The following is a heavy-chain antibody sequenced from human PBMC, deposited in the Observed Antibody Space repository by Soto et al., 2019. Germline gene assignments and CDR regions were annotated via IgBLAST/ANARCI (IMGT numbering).Heavy chain of an antibody. Sequence: QITLKESGPTLVKPTQTLTLTCTFSGFSLSTHGVAVGWIRQPAGKALEWLALIYWDDDKYYSASLNSRLTITKDTTKTQVVLTMINMDPVDTATYSCAHAMLFCTGGSCSAHFDSGGQGTLVTVSS. CDR2: IYWDDDK. CDR3: AHAMLFCTGGSCSAHFDS. J-gene: IGHJ4*02. CDR1: GFSLSTHGVA. V-gene: IGHV2-5*02. D-gene: IGHD2-15*01.